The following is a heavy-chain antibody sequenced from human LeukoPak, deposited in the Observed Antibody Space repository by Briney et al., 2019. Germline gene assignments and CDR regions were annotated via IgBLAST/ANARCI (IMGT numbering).Heavy chain of an antibody. CDR1: GFTFSSYA. D-gene: IGHD6-13*01. V-gene: IGHV3-23*01. J-gene: IGHJ4*02. CDR2: IIGSGSTT. CDR3: AKVPHTPGSRSWYGGDS. Sequence: GGSVRLACAAWGFTFSSYAMSWVRQAPGKGLEGVSAIIGSGSTTKYADPVKGRFTICRDNSKNTLYLQMSSRRAEDPPVYYCAKVPHTPGSRSWYGGDSWGQGTLVTVSS.